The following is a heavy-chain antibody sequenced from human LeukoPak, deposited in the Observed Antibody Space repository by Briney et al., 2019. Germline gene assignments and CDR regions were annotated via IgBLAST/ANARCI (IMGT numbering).Heavy chain of an antibody. CDR2: IYTSGST. V-gene: IGHV4-38-2*02. D-gene: IGHD3-3*01. Sequence: SETLSLTCTVSGYSISSGYYWGWIRQPPGKGLEWIGSIYTSGSTKYNPSLKSRVTMSLDTSKNQFSLKLSSVTAADTAVYYCAREANFDFWSGLDYWGQGTLVTVSS. J-gene: IGHJ4*02. CDR3: AREANFDFWSGLDY. CDR1: GYSISSGYY.